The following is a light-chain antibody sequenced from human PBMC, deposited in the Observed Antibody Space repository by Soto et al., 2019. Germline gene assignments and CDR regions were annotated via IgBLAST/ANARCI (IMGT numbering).Light chain of an antibody. CDR3: QHYNNWPPYT. CDR2: GAS. CDR1: QSVSSN. Sequence: EIVMTQSPATLSVSPGERATLSCRASQSVSSNLAWYQQKPGQAPRLLISGASTRATGIPARFSGSGSGTEFTLTISSLQSEDFAVYYCQHYNNWPPYTFGQGNKLEIK. J-gene: IGKJ2*01. V-gene: IGKV3D-15*01.